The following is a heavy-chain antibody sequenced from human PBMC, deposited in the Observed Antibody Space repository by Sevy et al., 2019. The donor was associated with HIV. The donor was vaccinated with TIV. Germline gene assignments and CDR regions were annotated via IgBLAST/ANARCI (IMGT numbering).Heavy chain of an antibody. CDR1: GGSINYYY. Sequence: SETLSLTCSVSGGSINYYYWSWIRQPAGKGLEWIGRVYSSGSTNYNPSLKSRVTMSVDTSKKQFSLKLSSVTAADTAIYYCARELERVPFDIWGQGTKVTVSS. CDR3: ARELERVPFDI. D-gene: IGHD1-1*01. J-gene: IGHJ3*02. V-gene: IGHV4-4*07. CDR2: VYSSGST.